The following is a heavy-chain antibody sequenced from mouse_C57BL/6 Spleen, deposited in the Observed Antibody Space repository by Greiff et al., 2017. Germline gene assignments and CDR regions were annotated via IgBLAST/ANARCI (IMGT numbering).Heavy chain of an antibody. Sequence: EVMLVESGGGLVKPGGSLKLSCAASGFTFSDYGMHWVRQAPEKGLEWVAYISSGSSTIYYADTVKGRFTISRDNAKNTLFLQRTSLRSEDTALYYCAREGWDDAMDYWGQGTSVTVSS. CDR3: AREGWDDAMDY. D-gene: IGHD4-1*01. CDR1: GFTFSDYG. V-gene: IGHV5-17*01. J-gene: IGHJ4*01. CDR2: ISSGSSTI.